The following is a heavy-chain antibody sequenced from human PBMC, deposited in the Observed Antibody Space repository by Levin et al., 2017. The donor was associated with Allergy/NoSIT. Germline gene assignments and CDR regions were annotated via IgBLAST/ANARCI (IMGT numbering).Heavy chain of an antibody. D-gene: IGHD3-22*01. CDR1: GFTFRDYW. V-gene: IGHV3-7*03. Sequence: GGSLRLSCAAAGFTFRDYWMTWVRQTPGRGLEWVASIDQHGSQKYYVDSVKGRFTISRDNAKNSVDLQMNYLRDDDTAVYYCARNLRGSSADDAFDIWGHGTMVTFS. CDR3: ARNLRGSSADDAFDI. J-gene: IGHJ3*02. CDR2: IDQHGSQK.